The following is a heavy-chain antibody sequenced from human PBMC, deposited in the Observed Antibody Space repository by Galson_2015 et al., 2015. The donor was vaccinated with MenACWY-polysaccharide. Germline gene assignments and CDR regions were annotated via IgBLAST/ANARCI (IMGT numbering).Heavy chain of an antibody. D-gene: IGHD6-19*01. V-gene: IGHV6-1*01. CDR3: ARGMAVTGHYFDY. CDR1: GDSVSSKSVT. J-gene: IGHJ4*02. CDR2: TYYRSKWYN. Sequence: CAISGDSVSSKSVTWNWIRQSPSRGLEWLGRTYYRSKWYNDYPVSVKGRITINPDTSRNQFSLQLNSVTPEDTAVYYCARGMAVTGHYFDYWGQGTLVTVSS.